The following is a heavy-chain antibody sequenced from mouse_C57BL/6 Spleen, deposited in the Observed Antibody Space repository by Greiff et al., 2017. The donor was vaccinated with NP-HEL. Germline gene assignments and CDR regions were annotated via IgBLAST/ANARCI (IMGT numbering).Heavy chain of an antibody. CDR2: ISSGSSTI. D-gene: IGHD2-5*01. CDR1: GFTFSDYG. Sequence: EVQLVESGGGLVKPGGSLKLSCAASGFTFSDYGMHWVRQAPEKGLEWVAYISSGSSTIYYADTVKGRFTISRDNAKNTLFLQMTSLRSEDTAMYYCARSRAYYSNYVGYWGQGTTLTVSS. CDR3: ARSRAYYSNYVGY. J-gene: IGHJ2*01. V-gene: IGHV5-17*01.